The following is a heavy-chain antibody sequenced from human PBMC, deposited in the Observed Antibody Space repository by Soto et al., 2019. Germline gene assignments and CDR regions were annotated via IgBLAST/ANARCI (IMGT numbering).Heavy chain of an antibody. CDR3: AKSREIGTHFFDS. V-gene: IGHV3-13*01. CDR1: GFTFSGFD. Sequence: GGSLRLSCEASGFTFSGFDMHWVRQPTGKGLEWVSSIGTAGDTYYAVSVKGRFTISRDNAKNSLSLRMNSLRALDMAVYFCAKSREIGTHFFDSWGQGTQVTVSS. D-gene: IGHD6-13*01. CDR2: IGTAGDT. J-gene: IGHJ4*02.